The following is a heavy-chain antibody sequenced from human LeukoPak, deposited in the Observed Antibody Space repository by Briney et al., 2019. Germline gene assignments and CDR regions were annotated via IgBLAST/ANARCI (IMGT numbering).Heavy chain of an antibody. CDR3: AKGWNGYNYGFDY. J-gene: IGHJ4*02. D-gene: IGHD5-24*01. Sequence: GGSLRLSFAASGFTFSSYAMSWVRQAPGKGLEWVSAISGSGGSTYYADSVKGRFTISRDNSKNTLYLQMNSLRAEDTAVYYCAKGWNGYNYGFDYWGQGTLVTVSS. CDR1: GFTFSSYA. CDR2: ISGSGGST. V-gene: IGHV3-23*01.